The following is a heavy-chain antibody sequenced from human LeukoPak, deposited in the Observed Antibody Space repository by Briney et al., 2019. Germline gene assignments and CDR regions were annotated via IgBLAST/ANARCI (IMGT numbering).Heavy chain of an antibody. Sequence: GASVQVSCKDSGDTFTGNYMHRVLRELGQGREWMGRIKPSSGGTNYAQTIQGTVTMTRDTSISTAYMELSRLRSDDTAVYYCAREGCKGDYVPALDYWGQGTLVTVSS. CDR1: GDTFTGNY. CDR2: IKPSSGGT. D-gene: IGHD4-17*01. J-gene: IGHJ4*02. V-gene: IGHV1-2*06. CDR3: AREGCKGDYVPALDY.